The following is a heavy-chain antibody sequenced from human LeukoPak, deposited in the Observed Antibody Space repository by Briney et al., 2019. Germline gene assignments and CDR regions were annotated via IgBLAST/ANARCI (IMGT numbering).Heavy chain of an antibody. CDR1: GGTFSSYA. CDR3: AREGDHCSSTSCYGGAFDI. CDR2: IIPIFGTA. D-gene: IGHD2-2*01. V-gene: IGHV1-69*05. J-gene: IGHJ3*02. Sequence: GSSVKVSCKASGGTFSSYAISWVRQAPGQGLEWMGGIIPIFGTANYAQKFQGRVTITTDESTSTAYTELSSLRSEDTAVYYCAREGDHCSSTSCYGGAFDIWGQGTMVTVSS.